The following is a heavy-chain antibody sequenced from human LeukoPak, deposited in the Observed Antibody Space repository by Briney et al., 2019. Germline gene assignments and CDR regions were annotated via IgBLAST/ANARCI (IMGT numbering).Heavy chain of an antibody. Sequence: GGSLRLSCAASGFTFSTYGMSWVRQAPGKGLEWVSTITGGGRIYYADSVKGRFTISRDNAKNSLYLQMNSLRAEDTAVYYCARHVVAVGFDYWGQGTLVTVSS. J-gene: IGHJ4*02. CDR1: GFTFSTYG. CDR3: ARHVVAVGFDY. CDR2: ITGGGRI. V-gene: IGHV3-21*01. D-gene: IGHD3-22*01.